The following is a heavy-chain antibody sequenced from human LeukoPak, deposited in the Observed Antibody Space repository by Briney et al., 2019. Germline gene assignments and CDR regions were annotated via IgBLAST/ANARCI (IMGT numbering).Heavy chain of an antibody. V-gene: IGHV3-43*02. CDR1: GLTFDDYA. J-gene: IGHJ6*03. Sequence: GGSLRLSCAASGLTFDDYAMHWVRQAPGKGLEWVSLISGDGGSTYYADSVKGRFTISRDNSKNSLYLQMNSLRTEDTALYYCAKDNYDFWSPRYYYYYMDVWGKGTTVTVSS. CDR3: AKDNYDFWSPRYYYYYMDV. D-gene: IGHD3-3*01. CDR2: ISGDGGST.